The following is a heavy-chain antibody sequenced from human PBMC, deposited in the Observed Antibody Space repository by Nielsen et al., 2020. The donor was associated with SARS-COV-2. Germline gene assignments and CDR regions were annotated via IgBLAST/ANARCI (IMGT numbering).Heavy chain of an antibody. Sequence: GESLKISCAASGLSFNSYAMTWVRQAPGKGLEWVSYITGNGATTYYADSVKGRFTMSRDNANNVLYLQMSSLRADDTAVYYCARGGNSYGQPNSPVYQWGQGTLVTVSS. V-gene: IGHV3-48*01. CDR3: ARGGNSYGQPNSPVYQ. J-gene: IGHJ4*02. CDR2: ITGNGATT. D-gene: IGHD4-23*01. CDR1: GLSFNSYA.